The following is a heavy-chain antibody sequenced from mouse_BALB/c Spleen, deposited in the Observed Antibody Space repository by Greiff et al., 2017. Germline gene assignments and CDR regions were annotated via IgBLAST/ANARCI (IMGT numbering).Heavy chain of an antibody. V-gene: IGHV3-2*02. Sequence: EVQLQESGPGLVKPSQSLSLTCTVTGYSITSDYAWNWIRQFPGNKLEWMGYISYSGSTSYNPSLKSRISITRDTSKNQFFLQLNSVTTEDTATYYCARSGGYDYDGGFAYWGQGTLVTVSA. CDR2: ISYSGST. D-gene: IGHD2-4*01. J-gene: IGHJ3*01. CDR3: ARSGGYDYDGGFAY. CDR1: GYSITSDYA.